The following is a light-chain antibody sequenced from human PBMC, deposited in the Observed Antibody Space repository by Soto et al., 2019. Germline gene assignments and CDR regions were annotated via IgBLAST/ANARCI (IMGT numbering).Light chain of an antibody. Sequence: QSALTQPPSASGSPGQSVTISCTGTSSDIGGYNFVSWYQQHPGKAPKLIIYEVNKRPSGVPDRFSGSKSGNTASLTVSGLQAEDGGEYYCSSYAGTNNLGVFGGGTKLTVL. CDR3: SSYAGTNNLGV. CDR1: SSDIGGYNF. CDR2: EVN. J-gene: IGLJ3*02. V-gene: IGLV2-8*01.